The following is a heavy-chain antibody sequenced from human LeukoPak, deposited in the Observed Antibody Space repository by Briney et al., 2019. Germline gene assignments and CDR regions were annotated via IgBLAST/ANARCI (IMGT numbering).Heavy chain of an antibody. CDR3: ARDFRAAMVSDWFDP. CDR2: IIPIFGTA. Sequence: ASVKVSCKAPGGTFSSYAISWVRQAPGQGLEWMGGIIPIFGTANYAQKFQGRVTITADKSTSTAYMELSSLRSEDTAVYYCARDFRAAMVSDWFDPWGQGTLVTVSS. D-gene: IGHD5-18*01. J-gene: IGHJ5*02. CDR1: GGTFSSYA. V-gene: IGHV1-69*06.